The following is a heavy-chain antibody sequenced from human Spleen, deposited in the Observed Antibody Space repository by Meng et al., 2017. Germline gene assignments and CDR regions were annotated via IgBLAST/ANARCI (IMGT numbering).Heavy chain of an antibody. D-gene: IGHD1-26*01. CDR2: ISGSGDYT. CDR3: ARVGAIRFSGAIDY. J-gene: IGHJ4*02. V-gene: IGHV3-23*01. CDR1: GFTFNIYA. Sequence: GESLKISCAASGFTFNIYAIHWVRQAPGKGLEWVSSISGSGDYTYYADSVKGRFTISRDNSKNTLYLQMNSLRAEDTAVYYCARVGAIRFSGAIDYWGQGTLVTVSS.